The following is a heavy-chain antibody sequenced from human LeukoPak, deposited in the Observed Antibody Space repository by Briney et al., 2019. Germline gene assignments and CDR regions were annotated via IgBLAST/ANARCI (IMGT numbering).Heavy chain of an antibody. CDR3: ARRRCSSTSCYAYRVVVNWFDP. CDR2: INHSGST. D-gene: IGHD2-2*01. J-gene: IGHJ5*02. Sequence: SETLSLTCAVYGESFSGYYWSWIRQPPGKGLEWIGEINHSGSTNYNPSLKSRVTISVDTSKNQFSLKLSSVTAADTAVYYCARRRCSSTSCYAYRVVVNWFDPWGQGTLVTVSS. V-gene: IGHV4-34*01. CDR1: GESFSGYY.